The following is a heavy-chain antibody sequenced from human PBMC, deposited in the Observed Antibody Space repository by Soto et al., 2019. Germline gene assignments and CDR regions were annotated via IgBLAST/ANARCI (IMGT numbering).Heavy chain of an antibody. V-gene: IGHV1-2*04. CDR2: INPNSGGT. CDR1: GYTFTGYY. D-gene: IGHD3-22*01. CDR3: ARQYYDSSGYPAKSYYYYYGMDV. J-gene: IGHJ6*02. Sequence: ASVKVSCKASGYTFTGYYMHWVRQAPGQGLEWMGWINPNSGGTNYAQKFQGWVTMTRDTSISTAYMELSRLRSDDTAVYYCARQYYDSSGYPAKSYYYYYGMDVWGQGTTVTVSS.